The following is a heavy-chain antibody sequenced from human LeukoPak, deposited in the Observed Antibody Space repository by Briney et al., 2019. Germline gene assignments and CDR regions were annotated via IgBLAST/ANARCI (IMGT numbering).Heavy chain of an antibody. CDR1: GFTFDDYA. CDR2: ISGDGGST. V-gene: IGHV3-43*02. CDR3: AKGVWYSSGWYMDHYYMDL. D-gene: IGHD6-19*01. J-gene: IGHJ6*03. Sequence: GGSLRLSCAASGFTFDDYAMHWVRQAPGKGLEWVSLISGDGGSTYYADSVKGRFTISRDNIKNSLYLQMNSLRTEDTAVYYCAKGVWYSSGWYMDHYYMDLWGKGTTVTVSS.